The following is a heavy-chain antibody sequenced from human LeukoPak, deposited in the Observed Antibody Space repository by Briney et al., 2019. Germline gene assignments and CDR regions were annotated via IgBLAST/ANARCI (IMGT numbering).Heavy chain of an antibody. D-gene: IGHD6-19*01. J-gene: IGHJ4*02. CDR1: GFTFSSYV. Sequence: GGSLRLSCETAGFTFSSYVMHWLRRTPGKGLEWVSAISGSGGSTYYADSVKGRFTISRDNSKNTLYLQMNSLRAEDTAVYYCAKDPLVGYSSGWYDYWGQGTLVTVSS. CDR3: AKDPLVGYSSGWYDY. V-gene: IGHV3-23*01. CDR2: ISGSGGST.